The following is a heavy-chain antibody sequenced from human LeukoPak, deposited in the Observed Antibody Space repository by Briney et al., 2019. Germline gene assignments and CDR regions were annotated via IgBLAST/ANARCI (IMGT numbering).Heavy chain of an antibody. CDR1: RGSISSPNYY. CDR2: IYYSGTT. J-gene: IGHJ3*01. CDR3: ASLRKRGGAFDL. V-gene: IGHV4-39*07. Sequence: PSETLSLICSVSRGSISSPNYYWGWIRHSPGKGLEWLGNIYYSGTTYYNPSLPSLKRRVTLLIDTSKNEFSLRLRSVTAADTAVYYCASLRKRGGAFDLWGQGKVVTVSS.